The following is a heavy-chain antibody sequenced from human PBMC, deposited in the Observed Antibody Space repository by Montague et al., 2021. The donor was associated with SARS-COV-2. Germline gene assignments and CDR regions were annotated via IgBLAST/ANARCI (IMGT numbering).Heavy chain of an antibody. Sequence: SETLSLTCSVSGGSINNYYWGWVRQSPGKGLEWIGYIYYSGSVTTSYNPSLKSRVSISLDTPKNQFSLNLNSVTAADTAIYYCARDQAAKISFKGAFDIWGQGRMVTVSS. CDR2: IYYSGSVTT. CDR1: GGSINNYY. D-gene: IGHD3-3*01. V-gene: IGHV4-59*13. CDR3: ARDQAAKISFKGAFDI. J-gene: IGHJ3*02.